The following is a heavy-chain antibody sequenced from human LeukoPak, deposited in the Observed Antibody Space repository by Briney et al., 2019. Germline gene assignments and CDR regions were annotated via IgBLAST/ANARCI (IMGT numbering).Heavy chain of an antibody. Sequence: GGSLRLYCAASGFTFSTYSINWVRQAPGKGLEWVSYISSSSSTIFYADSVKGRFTISRDNAKNSLYLQMNSLRDEDTAMYYCARGRSAAGPLHYCDYWGQGALVTVSS. V-gene: IGHV3-48*02. CDR2: ISSSSSTI. D-gene: IGHD6-13*01. CDR3: ARGRSAAGPLHYCDY. J-gene: IGHJ4*02. CDR1: GFTFSTYS.